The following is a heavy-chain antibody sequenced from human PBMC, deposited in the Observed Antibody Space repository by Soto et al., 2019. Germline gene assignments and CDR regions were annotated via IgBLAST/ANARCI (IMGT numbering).Heavy chain of an antibody. CDR1: GDSISSGDYY. J-gene: IGHJ4*02. CDR2: IYYSGNT. D-gene: IGHD3-9*01. Sequence: SETLSLTCTVSGDSISSGDYYWSWIRQPPGKGLEWIGCIYYSGNTYYNPSLKRRFSISVDTSKNQFSLQLSSVTVADTAVYYCARHPGYYDILTGYTTYYFDSWGQGILVTVSS. CDR3: ARHPGYYDILTGYTTYYFDS. V-gene: IGHV4-30-4*01.